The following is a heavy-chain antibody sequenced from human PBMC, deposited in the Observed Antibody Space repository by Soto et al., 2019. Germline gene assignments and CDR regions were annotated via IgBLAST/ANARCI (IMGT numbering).Heavy chain of an antibody. D-gene: IGHD2-15*01. CDR2: MNPNSGNT. J-gene: IGHJ3*02. CDR1: GYTFTSYD. CDR3: ARNYCSGGSCSTGAFDI. V-gene: IGHV1-8*01. Sequence: GASVKVSCKASGYTFTSYDINWVRQATGQGLEWMGWMNPNSGNTGYAQKFQGRVTMTRNTSISTAYMELSSLRSEDTAVYYCARNYCSGGSCSTGAFDIWGQGTMVTVS.